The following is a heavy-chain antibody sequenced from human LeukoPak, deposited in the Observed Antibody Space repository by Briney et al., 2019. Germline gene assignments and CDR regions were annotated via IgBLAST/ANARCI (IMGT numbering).Heavy chain of an antibody. D-gene: IGHD2-2*01. CDR1: GFTFSSYA. Sequence: GGSLRLSCAASGFTFSSYAMHWVRQAPGKGLEWVAVISYDGSNKYYADSVKGRFTISRDNSKNTLYLQMNSLRAEDTAVYYCARDLADIVVVPAAMLVGMDVWGQGTTVTVSS. V-gene: IGHV3-30-3*01. J-gene: IGHJ6*02. CDR3: ARDLADIVVVPAAMLVGMDV. CDR2: ISYDGSNK.